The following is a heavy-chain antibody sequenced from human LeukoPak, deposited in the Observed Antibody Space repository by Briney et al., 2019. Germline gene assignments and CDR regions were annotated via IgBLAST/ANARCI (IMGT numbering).Heavy chain of an antibody. J-gene: IGHJ6*02. CDR1: GFTFSSYS. CDR2: ISSSSTI. CDR3: ARLGYCSSTSCPDYYYYGMDV. Sequence: GGSLRLSCAASGFTFSSYSMNWVRQAPGKGLEWVSYISSSSTIYYADSVKGRFTISRDNAKNSLYLQMNSLRAEDTAVYYCARLGYCSSTSCPDYYYYGMDVWGQGTTVTVSS. D-gene: IGHD2-2*01. V-gene: IGHV3-48*04.